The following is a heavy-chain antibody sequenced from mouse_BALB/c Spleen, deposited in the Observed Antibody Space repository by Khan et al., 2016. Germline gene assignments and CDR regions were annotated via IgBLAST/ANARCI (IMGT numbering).Heavy chain of an antibody. Sequence: QFQLVQSGPELKKPGKTVKISCKASGYTFTNYGMNWVKQAPGKGLKWMGWINSYSGESTYADEFKGRFAFSLETSAYTAYLQINNLKYEDTATYFCARYRYYYGSSRYFDVWGAGTTVTVSS. CDR1: GYTFTNYG. J-gene: IGHJ1*01. CDR2: INSYSGES. D-gene: IGHD1-1*01. V-gene: IGHV9-3-1*01. CDR3: ARYRYYYGSSRYFDV.